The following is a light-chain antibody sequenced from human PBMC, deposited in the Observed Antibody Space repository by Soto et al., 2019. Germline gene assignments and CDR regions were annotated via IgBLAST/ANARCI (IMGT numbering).Light chain of an antibody. CDR2: GAF. CDR3: QQYNDWPLT. V-gene: IGKV3-15*01. J-gene: IGKJ5*01. CDR1: QSVSSN. Sequence: EIVMTQSPVTLSVSPGERVTLSCRASQSVSSNLAWYQQKTGQAPSLLIYGAFTRDTGIPARFSGTGSGTEFTLTISSLQSEDFELYYCQQYNDWPLTFGQGTRLEIK.